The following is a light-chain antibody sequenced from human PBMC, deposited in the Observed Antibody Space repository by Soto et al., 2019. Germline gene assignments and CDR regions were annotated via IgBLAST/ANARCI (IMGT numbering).Light chain of an antibody. CDR2: DAS. CDR1: QSISSW. V-gene: IGKV1-5*01. CDR3: QQYNSYSPWT. Sequence: DIQMTQSPPTLSASVGDRVTISCRASQSISSWLAWYQQKPGKAPKLLIYDASSLESGVPSRFSGSGFGTEFTLTISSLQPDDFATYYCQQYNSYSPWTFGQGTKVEIK. J-gene: IGKJ1*01.